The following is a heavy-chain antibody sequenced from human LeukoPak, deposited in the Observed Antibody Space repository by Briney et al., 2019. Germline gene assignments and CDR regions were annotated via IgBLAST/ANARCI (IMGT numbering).Heavy chain of an antibody. Sequence: SQTLSLTCTVSGGSISSGDYYWSWIRQPPGKGPEWIGYIYYSGSTYYNPSLKSRVTISVDTSKNQFSLKLSSVTAADTAVYYCARGRSSGWDDAFDIWGQGTMVTVSS. J-gene: IGHJ3*02. CDR2: IYYSGST. V-gene: IGHV4-30-4*08. CDR3: ARGRSSGWDDAFDI. D-gene: IGHD6-19*01. CDR1: GGSISSGDYY.